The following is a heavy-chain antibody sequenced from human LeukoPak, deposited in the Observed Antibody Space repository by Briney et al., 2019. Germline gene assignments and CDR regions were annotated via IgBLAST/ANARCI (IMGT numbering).Heavy chain of an antibody. Sequence: SVKVSCKASGGTFSSYAISWVRQAPGQGLEWMGRIIPILGIANYAQKFQGRVTITADKSTSTAYMELNSLSSDDTAVYYCARVGRSRGSLPNSYYYMDVWGKGTTVTVSS. D-gene: IGHD1-26*01. V-gene: IGHV1-69*04. CDR2: IIPILGIA. CDR3: ARVGRSRGSLPNSYYYMDV. J-gene: IGHJ6*03. CDR1: GGTFSSYA.